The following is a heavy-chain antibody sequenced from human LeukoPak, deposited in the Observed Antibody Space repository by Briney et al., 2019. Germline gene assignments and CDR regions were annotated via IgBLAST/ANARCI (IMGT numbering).Heavy chain of an antibody. V-gene: IGHV4-39*01. CDR2: IYYSGST. Sequence: SETLSLTCTVSGGSISSSSYYWGWIRQPPGKGLEWIGGIYYSGSTYYNPSLKSRVTISVDTSKNQFSLKLSSVTAADTAVYYCARHNGGGETGYSSGWYFPNYYYYYYMDVWGKGTTVTISS. CDR1: GGSISSSSYY. CDR3: ARHNGGGETGYSSGWYFPNYYYYYYMDV. D-gene: IGHD6-19*01. J-gene: IGHJ6*03.